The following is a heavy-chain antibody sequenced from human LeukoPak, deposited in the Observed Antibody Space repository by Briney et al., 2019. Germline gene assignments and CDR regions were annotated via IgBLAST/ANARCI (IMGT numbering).Heavy chain of an antibody. Sequence: GGSLRLSCVASGFTLSSYEMNWVRQAPGKGLEWVSYISRSGPPIYYADSVKGRFTISRDNAKNSLYLQMNSLRAEDTAVYYCARGHGSGSYRYWGQGTLVTVSS. J-gene: IGHJ4*02. D-gene: IGHD3-10*01. CDR3: ARGHGSGSYRY. CDR1: GFTLSSYE. CDR2: ISRSGPPI. V-gene: IGHV3-48*03.